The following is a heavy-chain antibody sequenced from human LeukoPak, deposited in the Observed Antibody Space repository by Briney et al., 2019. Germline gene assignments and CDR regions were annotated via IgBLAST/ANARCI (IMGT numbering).Heavy chain of an antibody. CDR1: GFTVSSNY. CDR2: IYSGGST. D-gene: IGHD3-22*01. J-gene: IGHJ4*02. V-gene: IGHV3-66*01. Sequence: PGGSLRLSCAASGFTVSSNYMSWVRQAPGKGLEWVSVIYSGGSTYYADSVKGRFTISRDNSKNTLYLQMNSLRAEDTAVYYCARGGLVVITASLDYWGQGTLVTVSS. CDR3: ARGGLVVITASLDY.